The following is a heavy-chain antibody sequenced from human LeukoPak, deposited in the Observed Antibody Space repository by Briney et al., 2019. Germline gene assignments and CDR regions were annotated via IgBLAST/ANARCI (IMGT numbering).Heavy chain of an antibody. Sequence: SETLSLTCTVSGGSISGYYWSWIRQPPGKGLEWIGYIYYSGSTNYNPSLKSRVTTSVDTSKNQFSLKLSSVTAADTAVYYCTRKPERYYYGSGSPLYFDYWGQGTLVTVSS. CDR3: TRKPERYYYGSGSPLYFDY. D-gene: IGHD3-10*01. CDR2: IYYSGST. J-gene: IGHJ4*02. CDR1: GGSISGYY. V-gene: IGHV4-59*01.